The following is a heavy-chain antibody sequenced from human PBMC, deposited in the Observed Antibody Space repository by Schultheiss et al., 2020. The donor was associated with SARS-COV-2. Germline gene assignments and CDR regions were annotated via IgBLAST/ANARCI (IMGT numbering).Heavy chain of an antibody. J-gene: IGHJ5*02. Sequence: GGSLRLSCAASGFTFSSYWMHWVRQAPGKGLVWVSRINSDGSSTSYADSVKGRFTISRDNAKNTLYLQMNSLRAEDTAVYYCARRGGWSGYYKSFGSYNWFDPWGQGTPVTVSS. CDR1: GFTFSSYW. D-gene: IGHD3-3*01. CDR3: ARRGGWSGYYKSFGSYNWFDP. CDR2: INSDGSST. V-gene: IGHV3-74*01.